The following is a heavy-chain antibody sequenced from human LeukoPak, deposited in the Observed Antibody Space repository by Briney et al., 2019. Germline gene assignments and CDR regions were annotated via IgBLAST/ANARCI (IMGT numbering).Heavy chain of an antibody. CDR1: GLTFRNYG. Sequence: GGSLRLSCAASGLTFRNYGRHWVRQAPGKGLEWVAVIWYDGSNQYYVDSVKGRFTVSRDNAKNTLYLQMNSLRAEDTAVYYCATDRNSGKYYDYWGQGTLVTISS. D-gene: IGHD1-26*01. V-gene: IGHV3-33*01. CDR2: IWYDGSNQ. CDR3: ATDRNSGKYYDY. J-gene: IGHJ4*02.